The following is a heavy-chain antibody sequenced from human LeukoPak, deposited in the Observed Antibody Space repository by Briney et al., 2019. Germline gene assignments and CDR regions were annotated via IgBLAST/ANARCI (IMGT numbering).Heavy chain of an antibody. V-gene: IGHV4-39*07. J-gene: IGHJ4*02. CDR2: IYYSGST. D-gene: IGHD1-26*01. Sequence: PSETLSLTCTVSGGSISSSSYYWGWIRQPPGKGLEWIGSIYYSGSTYYNPSLKSRVTISVDTSKNQFSLKLSSVTAADTAVYYCARVQRRSGSGSYYRFDYWGQGTLVTVSS. CDR1: GGSISSSSYY. CDR3: ARVQRRSGSGSYYRFDY.